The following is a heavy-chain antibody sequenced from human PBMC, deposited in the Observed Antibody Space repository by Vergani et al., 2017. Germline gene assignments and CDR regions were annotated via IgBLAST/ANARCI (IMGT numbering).Heavy chain of an antibody. V-gene: IGHV3-9*01. J-gene: IGHJ6*02. CDR2: ISWNSGSI. CDR1: GFTFDDYA. D-gene: IGHD1-26*01. CDR3: AKESGSYGAYGMDV. Sequence: EVQLVESGGGLVQPGRSLRLSCAASGFTFDDYAMHWVRQAPGKGLEWVSGISWNSGSIGSADSVKGRFTISRDNAKNSLYLQMNSLRAEDTALYYCAKESGSYGAYGMDVWGQGTTVTVYS.